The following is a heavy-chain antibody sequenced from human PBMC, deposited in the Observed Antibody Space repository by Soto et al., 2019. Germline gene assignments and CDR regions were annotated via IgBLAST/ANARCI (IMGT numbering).Heavy chain of an antibody. CDR2: INGDGSTT. CDR3: TRSKDGYNLVADY. J-gene: IGHJ4*02. V-gene: IGHV3-74*01. CDR1: GFTLSSFW. Sequence: EVKLVESGGGLVQHGGSLRRSGAASGFTLSSFWMHWVRQAPGKGLVWVSRINGDGSTTGYADSVKGRFTISRDNAKNTLFEQLTTLRAEETAVYYCTRSKDGYNLVADYWGQGTLVTVSS. D-gene: IGHD5-12*01.